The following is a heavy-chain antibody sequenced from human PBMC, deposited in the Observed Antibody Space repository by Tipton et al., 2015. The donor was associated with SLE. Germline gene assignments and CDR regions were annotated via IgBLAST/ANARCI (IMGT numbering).Heavy chain of an antibody. J-gene: IGHJ4*02. CDR1: DGSSSGYY. D-gene: IGHD1-26*01. CDR3: AREGGGPDY. Sequence: TLSLTCSVYDGSSSGYYWTWIRQPPGKGLEWIGEINHSGSTNYNPSLKSRVTISIDTSKNEFSLKLRSVTAADTAIYYCAREGGGPDYWGQGTLVTVSS. V-gene: IGHV4-34*01. CDR2: INHSGST.